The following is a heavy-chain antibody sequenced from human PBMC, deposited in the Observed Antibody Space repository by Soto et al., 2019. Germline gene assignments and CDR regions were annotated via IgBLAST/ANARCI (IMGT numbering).Heavy chain of an antibody. CDR1: GGSISSYY. V-gene: IGHV4-59*01. J-gene: IGHJ4*02. CDR2: IYYSGST. CDR3: ARGFEAGY. Sequence: SETLSLTCTVSGGSISSYYWSWIRQPPGKGLEWIGYIYYSGSTNYNPSLKSRVTISVDTSKNQFSLKLSSVTAADTAVYYCARGFEAGYWGQGTLVTVSS. D-gene: IGHD6-13*01.